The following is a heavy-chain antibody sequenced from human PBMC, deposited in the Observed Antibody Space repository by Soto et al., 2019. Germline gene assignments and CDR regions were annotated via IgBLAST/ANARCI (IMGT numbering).Heavy chain of an antibody. V-gene: IGHV3-23*01. D-gene: IGHD6-19*01. CDR3: AKGYSIGWSYFDS. Sequence: GGSLRLSCAASGFTFATYPMTWVRQAPGKGLEWVSGFSGSGGSTYYADSVKGRFTISRDNSKNTLFLQMNSLSAEDTAVYYCAKGYSIGWSYFDSWGQGTLVTVS. CDR2: FSGSGGST. J-gene: IGHJ4*02. CDR1: GFTFATYP.